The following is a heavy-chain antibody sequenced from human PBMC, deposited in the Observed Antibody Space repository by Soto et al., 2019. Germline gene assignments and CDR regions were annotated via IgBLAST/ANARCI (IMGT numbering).Heavy chain of an antibody. Sequence: QVQLQQWGAGLLKPSETLSLTCAVYGGSFSGYYWSWIRQPPGKGLEWIGEINHSGRTNYNPSLKRRVTISVDPSTNQFSLKLSSVTAADTAVYYCARVRLLKAAAHWGQGTLVTVSS. J-gene: IGHJ4*02. V-gene: IGHV4-34*01. CDR1: GGSFSGYY. CDR2: INHSGRT. D-gene: IGHD6-13*01. CDR3: ARVRLLKAAAH.